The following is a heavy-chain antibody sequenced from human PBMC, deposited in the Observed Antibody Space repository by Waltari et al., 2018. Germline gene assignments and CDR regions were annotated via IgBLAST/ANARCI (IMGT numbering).Heavy chain of an antibody. CDR2: IIPNFGTA. J-gene: IGHJ4*02. D-gene: IGHD3-22*01. CDR3: ARESTYDSSGYYYD. CDR1: GGTFSSYA. V-gene: IGHV1-69*13. Sequence: QVQLVQSGAEVKKPGSSVKVSCKASGGTFSSYAISWVGQAPGQGLEWMEGIIPNFGTANYAQQVQGRVTITADASTSTAYMEVSSLRSEDTAVYYCARESTYDSSGYYYDWGQGTLVTVSS.